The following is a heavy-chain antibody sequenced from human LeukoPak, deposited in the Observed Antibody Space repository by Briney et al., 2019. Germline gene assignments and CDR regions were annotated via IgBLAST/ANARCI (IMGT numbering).Heavy chain of an antibody. Sequence: ASVKASCKASGYTFTGYYMHWVRQAPGQGLEWMGWINPNSGCTNYAQKFQGRVTMNRDTSISTAYMELSRLRSDDTAVYYCASEGIVGATTVIDYWGQGTLVTVSS. CDR1: GYTFTGYY. D-gene: IGHD1-26*01. V-gene: IGHV1-2*02. CDR3: ASEGIVGATTVIDY. J-gene: IGHJ4*02. CDR2: INPNSGCT.